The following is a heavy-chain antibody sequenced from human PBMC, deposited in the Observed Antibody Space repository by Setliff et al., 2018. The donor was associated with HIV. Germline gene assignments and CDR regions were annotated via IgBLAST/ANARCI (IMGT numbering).Heavy chain of an antibody. D-gene: IGHD5-12*01. V-gene: IGHV3-7*05. CDR3: ARAPRGCSGYGQFDY. Sequence: GGSLRLSCAASEFTFSTYWMTWVRQAPGKGLEWVANIQQHGSEKYYVDSVKGRFTISRDNAKNSLYLQMNSLRAGDTAVYYCARAPRGCSGYGQFDYWGQGTLVTVSS. J-gene: IGHJ4*02. CDR2: IQQHGSEK. CDR1: EFTFSTYW.